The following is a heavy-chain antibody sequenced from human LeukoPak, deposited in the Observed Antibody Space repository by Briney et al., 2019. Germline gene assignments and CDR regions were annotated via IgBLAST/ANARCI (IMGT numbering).Heavy chain of an antibody. J-gene: IGHJ4*02. CDR2: INPSGGST. D-gene: IGHD1-1*01. CDR1: GYTFTSYY. V-gene: IGHV1-46*01. Sequence: ASVKVSCKASGYTFTSYYIRWVRQAPGQGLEWIGIINPSGGSTTYAQKFQGRVTMTRDTSTSTVYMELSSLRSEDTAMYYCARAPDLWTDYWGQGTLVTVSS. CDR3: ARAPDLWTDY.